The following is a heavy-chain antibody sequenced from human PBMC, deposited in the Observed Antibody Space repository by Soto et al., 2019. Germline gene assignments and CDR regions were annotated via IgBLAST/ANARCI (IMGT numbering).Heavy chain of an antibody. J-gene: IGHJ6*01. CDR1: GFTVSSNY. V-gene: IGHV3-66*01. CDR2: IYSGGST. CDR3: ARDPEDYDILTGYYRNLYGMDV. Sequence: GVSLRLSCAASGFTVSSNYMSCVRQAPGKGLEWVSVIYSGGSTYYADSVKGRFTISRDNSKNTLYLQMNSLRAEDTAVYYCARDPEDYDILTGYYRNLYGMDVWGQGT. D-gene: IGHD3-9*01.